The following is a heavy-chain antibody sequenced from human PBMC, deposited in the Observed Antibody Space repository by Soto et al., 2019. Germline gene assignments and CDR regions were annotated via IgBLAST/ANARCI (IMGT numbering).Heavy chain of an antibody. CDR1: VFAFISYL. CDR2: INGYCIST. J-gene: IGHJ6*04. V-gene: IGHV3-74*01. D-gene: IGHD6-13*01. Sequence: VVSRRRSCSSCVFAFISYLIHLFLQAPGNRVLWVSHINGYCISTSYADSGKVLFTISIDNAKDTLYLQMNSLKPEDTAIYYCARDLIRPWYLDSSYYGMEVCGKRHTVNVS. CDR3: ARDLIRPWYLDSSYYGMEV.